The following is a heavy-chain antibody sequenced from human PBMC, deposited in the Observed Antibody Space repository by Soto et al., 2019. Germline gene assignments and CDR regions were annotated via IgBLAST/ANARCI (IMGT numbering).Heavy chain of an antibody. D-gene: IGHD6-13*01. CDR2: INHSGST. V-gene: IGHV4-34*01. CDR3: ARGLIAAAATFDY. CDR1: GGSFSGYY. J-gene: IGHJ4*02. Sequence: SETLSLTCAVYGGSFSGYYWSWIRQPPGKGLEWIGEINHSGSTNYNPSLKSRVTISVDTSKNQFSLKQSSVTAADTAVYYCARGLIAAAATFDYWGQGTLVTVSS.